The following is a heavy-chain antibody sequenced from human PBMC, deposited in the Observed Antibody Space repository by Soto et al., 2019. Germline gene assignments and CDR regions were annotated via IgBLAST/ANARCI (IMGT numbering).Heavy chain of an antibody. CDR2: ISAYNGNT. J-gene: IGHJ4*02. CDR3: ARARGSLRFLEWHYYFDY. Sequence: ASVKVSCKASGYTFTSYGISWVRQAPGQGLEWMGWISAYNGNTNYAQKLQGRVTMTTGTSTSTAYMELRSLRSDDTAVYYCARARGSLRFLEWHYYFDYWGQGTLVTVSS. V-gene: IGHV1-18*01. CDR1: GYTFTSYG. D-gene: IGHD3-3*01.